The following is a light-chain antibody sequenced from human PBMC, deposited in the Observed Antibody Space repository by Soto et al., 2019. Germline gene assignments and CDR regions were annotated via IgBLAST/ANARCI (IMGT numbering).Light chain of an antibody. J-gene: IGKJ1*01. CDR3: MQALQTPRT. CDR2: LAS. Sequence: EIVMTQSPLSLTVTPGEPASISCKSSQSIQHNNGHTLLDWYMQKPGQSPQLLISLASRRDPGAPDRVSGSGSGTDFTLRISTVEADDAAIYYCMQALQTPRTFGQGTKLEI. V-gene: IGKV2-28*01. CDR1: QSIQHNNGHTL.